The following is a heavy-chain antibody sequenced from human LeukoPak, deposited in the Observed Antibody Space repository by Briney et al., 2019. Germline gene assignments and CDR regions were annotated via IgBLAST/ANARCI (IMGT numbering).Heavy chain of an antibody. CDR1: GGTFSSYA. CDR2: IIPIFGTA. D-gene: IGHD3-22*01. Sequence: SVKVSCKASGGTFSSYAISWVRQAPGQGLEWKGGIIPIFGTANYAQKFQGRVTITADESTSTAYMELSSLRSEDTAVYYCARSGNPYYYDSSGYFDYWGQGTLVTVSS. J-gene: IGHJ4*02. V-gene: IGHV1-69*01. CDR3: ARSGNPYYYDSSGYFDY.